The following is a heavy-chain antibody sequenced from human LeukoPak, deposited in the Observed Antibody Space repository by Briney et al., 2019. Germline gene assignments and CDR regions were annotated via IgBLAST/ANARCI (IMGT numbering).Heavy chain of an antibody. V-gene: IGHV4-61*02. CDR2: IYTSGST. D-gene: IGHD3-3*01. CDR1: GGSISSGSYY. Sequence: SSQTLSLTCTVSGGSISSGSYYWSWIRQPAVKGLEWIGRIYTSGSTNYNPSLKSRVTISVDTSKNQFSLKLSSVTAADTAVYYCARGTLRFLEWSPDYWGQGTLVTVSS. J-gene: IGHJ4*02. CDR3: ARGTLRFLEWSPDY.